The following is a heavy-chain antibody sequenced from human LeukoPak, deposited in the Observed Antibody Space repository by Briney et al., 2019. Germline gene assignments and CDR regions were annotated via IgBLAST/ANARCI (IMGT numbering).Heavy chain of an antibody. V-gene: IGHV4-59*12. D-gene: IGHD4-17*01. CDR1: GGSISSYY. CDR3: ARGRDYGDSHDAFDI. Sequence: KTSETLSLTCTVSGGSISSYYWSWIRQPPGKGLEWIGYIYYSGSTNYNPSLKSRVTISVDRSKNQFSLKLSSVTAADTAVYYCARGRDYGDSHDAFDIWGQGTMVTVSS. CDR2: IYYSGST. J-gene: IGHJ3*02.